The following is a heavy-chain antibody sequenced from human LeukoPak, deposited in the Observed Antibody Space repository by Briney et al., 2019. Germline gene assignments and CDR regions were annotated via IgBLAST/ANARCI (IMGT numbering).Heavy chain of an antibody. V-gene: IGHV3-30*02. Sequence: GGSLRLSCAASGFTFSSYGMHWVRQAPGKGLEWVAFIRYDGSNKYYADSVKGRFTISRDNSKNTLYLQMNSLRAEDTAVYYCAKDLRRYYDYVWGSYRPHDAFDIWGQGTMVTVSS. CDR1: GFTFSSYG. D-gene: IGHD3-16*02. J-gene: IGHJ3*02. CDR3: AKDLRRYYDYVWGSYRPHDAFDI. CDR2: IRYDGSNK.